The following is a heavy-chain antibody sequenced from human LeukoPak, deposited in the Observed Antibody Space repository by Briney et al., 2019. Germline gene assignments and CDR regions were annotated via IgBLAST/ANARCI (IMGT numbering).Heavy chain of an antibody. CDR2: ISSSGDIT. Sequence: PGGSLRLSCAASGFTFSSYGMNWVRQAPGKGLEWVSSISSSGDITYYADSVKGRFTVSRDNPKNTLYLQLNSLRAEDTAVYYCPKDAGGGTCYYSMDVWGKGTTVTVSS. CDR3: PKDAGGGTCYYSMDV. CDR1: GFTFSSYG. D-gene: IGHD1-14*01. V-gene: IGHV3-23*01. J-gene: IGHJ6*03.